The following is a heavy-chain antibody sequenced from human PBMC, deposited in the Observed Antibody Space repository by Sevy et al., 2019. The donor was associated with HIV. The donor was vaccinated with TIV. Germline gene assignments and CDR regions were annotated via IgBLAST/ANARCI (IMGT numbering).Heavy chain of an antibody. CDR2: IQSDGSST. V-gene: IGHV3-74*01. D-gene: IGHD6-13*01. Sequence: GGSLRLSCAVSGFTVNNYWMNWVRQAPGKGLVWVSRIQSDGSSTSYADYSISYRDSLKGRFTISRENAKNTLYLQMNSLRAEETAVYYCARGSENSRGRFYMDVWGKGTTVTVS. J-gene: IGHJ6*03. CDR3: ARGSENSRGRFYMDV. CDR1: GFTVNNYW.